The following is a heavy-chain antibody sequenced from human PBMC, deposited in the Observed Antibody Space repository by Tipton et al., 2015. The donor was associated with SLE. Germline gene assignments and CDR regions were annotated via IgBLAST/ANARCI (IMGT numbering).Heavy chain of an antibody. J-gene: IGHJ6*03. Sequence: TLSLTCSISDDSILTHYWSWIRQSPGKGLEWIGEINHSGFTNYRPSLESRVTMSADRSRNQLSLKMTSVTAADTAVYYCARGVAGYYFYYYLDVWGSGTAVTVSS. CDR3: ARGVAGYYFYYYLDV. V-gene: IGHV4-34*01. CDR1: DDSILTHY. D-gene: IGHD6-19*01. CDR2: INHSGFT.